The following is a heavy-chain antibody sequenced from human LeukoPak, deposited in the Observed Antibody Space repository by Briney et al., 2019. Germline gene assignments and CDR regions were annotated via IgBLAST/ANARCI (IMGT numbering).Heavy chain of an antibody. CDR3: ARDHSYSPGWDI. J-gene: IGHJ3*02. CDR1: GFTFDDYG. Sequence: GGSLRLSCAASGFTFDDYGMSWVRQAPGKGLEWVSVIYSGGSTYYADSVKGRFTISRDNSKNTLYLQMNSLRAEDTAVYYCARDHSYSPGWDIWGQGTMVTVSS. CDR2: IYSGGST. D-gene: IGHD1-14*01. V-gene: IGHV3-53*01.